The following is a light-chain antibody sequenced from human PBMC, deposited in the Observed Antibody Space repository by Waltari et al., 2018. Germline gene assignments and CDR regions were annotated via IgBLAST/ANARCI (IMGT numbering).Light chain of an antibody. CDR2: DAS. J-gene: IGKJ2*01. CDR1: QSVSSY. V-gene: IGKV3-11*01. Sequence: EIVLTQSPATLSLSPGERATLSCTASQSVSSYLAWYQQKPGQAPRLLIYDASNRATGIPARLSGSGSGTDFTLTISSLEPEDFAVYYCQQRSNWPPMYTFGQGTKLEIK. CDR3: QQRSNWPPMYT.